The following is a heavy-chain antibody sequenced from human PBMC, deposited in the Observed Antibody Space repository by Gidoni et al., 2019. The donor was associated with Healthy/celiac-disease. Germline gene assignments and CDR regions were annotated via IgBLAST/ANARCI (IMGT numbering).Heavy chain of an antibody. V-gene: IGHV1-24*01. Sequence: QVQLVQSGAEVKKPGASVKVACKVSGDTLTELSMHWVRQAPGKGLDWMGGFDPEDGEPIYAQKFQGRVTMTDDTSTDTAYMELSSLRSEDTAVYYCATISHRSDGYGMDVWGQGTTVTVSS. D-gene: IGHD3-3*02. CDR1: GDTLTELS. CDR3: ATISHRSDGYGMDV. CDR2: FDPEDGEP. J-gene: IGHJ6*02.